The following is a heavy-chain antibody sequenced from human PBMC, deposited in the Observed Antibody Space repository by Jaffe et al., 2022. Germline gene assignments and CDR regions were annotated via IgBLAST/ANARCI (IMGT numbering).Heavy chain of an antibody. CDR3: ARSGVSRHYFDY. CDR2: IYTSGST. Sequence: QVQLQESGPGLVKPSQTLSLTCTVSGGSISSGSYYWSWIRQPAGKGLEWIGRIYTSGSTNYNPSLKSRVTISVDTSKNQFSLKLSSVTAADTAVYYCARSGVSRHYFDYWGQGTLVTVSS. CDR1: GGSISSGSYY. D-gene: IGHD1-26*01. V-gene: IGHV4-61*02. J-gene: IGHJ4*02.